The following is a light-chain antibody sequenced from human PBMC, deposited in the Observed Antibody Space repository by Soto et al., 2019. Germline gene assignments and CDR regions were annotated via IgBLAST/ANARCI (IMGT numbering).Light chain of an antibody. V-gene: IGLV3-21*02. CDR2: DDS. Sequence: SYELTQPPSVSVAPGQTARITCGGNNIGCKSVHWYQQKPGQAPVLVVYDDSDRPSGIPERFSGSNSGNTATLTISRVEAGDEADYYCQVWDSSSDLVVFGGGTKLTVL. CDR1: NIGCKS. J-gene: IGLJ2*01. CDR3: QVWDSSSDLVV.